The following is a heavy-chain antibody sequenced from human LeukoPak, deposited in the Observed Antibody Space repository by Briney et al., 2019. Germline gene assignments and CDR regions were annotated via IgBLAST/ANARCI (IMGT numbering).Heavy chain of an antibody. V-gene: IGHV4-30-2*01. CDR2: IYHSWST. CDR3: AREGSLYYFDY. Sequence: SETLSLTCTVSGGSISSGGYYWSWIRQPPGKGLEWIGYIYHSWSTYYNPSLKSRVTISVDRSKNQFSLKLSSVTAADTAVYYCAREGSLYYFDYWGQGTLVTVSS. J-gene: IGHJ4*02. CDR1: GGSISSGGYY. D-gene: IGHD6-13*01.